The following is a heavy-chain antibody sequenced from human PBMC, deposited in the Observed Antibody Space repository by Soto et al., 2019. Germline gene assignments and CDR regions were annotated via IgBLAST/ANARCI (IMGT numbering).Heavy chain of an antibody. V-gene: IGHV4-30-4*01. J-gene: IGHJ4*02. CDR3: ASVFGVVIHDY. CDR2: IYYSGST. Sequence: SETLSLTCTVSGGSISSGDYYWSWIRQPPGKGLEWIGYIYYSGSTYYNPSLKSRVTISVDTSKNQFSLKLSSVTAADTAVYYCASVFGVVIHDYWGQGTLVTVSS. CDR1: GGSISSGDYY. D-gene: IGHD3-3*01.